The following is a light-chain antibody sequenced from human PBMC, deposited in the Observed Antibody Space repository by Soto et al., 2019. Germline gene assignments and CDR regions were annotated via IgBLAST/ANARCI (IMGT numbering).Light chain of an antibody. V-gene: IGKV3-20*01. Sequence: EIVLTQSPGTLSLSPGERATLSCRASQSVSNSYVAWYQRKPGQAPRLLIYGASSRATDIPGRFSGSGSGTDFSLTITRMEPEDFAVDYCQQYGSSPPTFGQGTKVEI. CDR1: QSVSNSY. J-gene: IGKJ1*01. CDR2: GAS. CDR3: QQYGSSPPT.